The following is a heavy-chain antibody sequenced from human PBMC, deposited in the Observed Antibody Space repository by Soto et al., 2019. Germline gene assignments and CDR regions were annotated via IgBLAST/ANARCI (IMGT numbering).Heavy chain of an antibody. Sequence: QLQLVQSGTEVKEPGSSVKVSCKASGGTFSTSSFVWVRQGPGQGLEWMGGIIPIFTRTNFAQKFQGRVTFSADECTRTTYMELRSLTSEDTAIYYCARDVVRSTAGDSWGQGTLVTVSS. D-gene: IGHD2-15*01. CDR2: IIPIFTRT. J-gene: IGHJ4*02. V-gene: IGHV1-69*01. CDR1: GGTFSTSS. CDR3: ARDVVRSTAGDS.